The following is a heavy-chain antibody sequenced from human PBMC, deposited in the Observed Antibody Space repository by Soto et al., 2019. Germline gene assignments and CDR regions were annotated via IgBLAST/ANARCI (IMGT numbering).Heavy chain of an antibody. D-gene: IGHD1-1*01. J-gene: IGHJ6*02. CDR3: ARDRWVQLERRRDYYYYGMDV. V-gene: IGHV1-46*01. Sequence: QVQLVQSGAEVKKPGASVKVSCKASGYTFTSYYMHWVRQAPGQGLEWMGIINPSGGSTSYAQKFQGRVTMTRDTSTSTVYMELSSLRSEDTAVYYCARDRWVQLERRRDYYYYGMDVWGQGTTVTVSS. CDR1: GYTFTSYY. CDR2: INPSGGST.